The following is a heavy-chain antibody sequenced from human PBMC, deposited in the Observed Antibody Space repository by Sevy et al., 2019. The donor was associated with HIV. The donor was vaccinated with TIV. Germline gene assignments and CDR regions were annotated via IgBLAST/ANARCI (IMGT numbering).Heavy chain of an antibody. D-gene: IGHD5-12*01. CDR3: ARGLSVVATRGVWFDP. CDR2: IRNYNSNR. Sequence: ASVKVSCKASGYTFSSYGISWVRQAPGKGLEWMGWIRNYNSNRKFAQKFQDRVIMTTDTSTSTAYLELTNLRKDDTAVYYCARGLSVVATRGVWFDPWGPGTLVTVSS. CDR1: GYTFSSYG. J-gene: IGHJ5*02. V-gene: IGHV1-18*01.